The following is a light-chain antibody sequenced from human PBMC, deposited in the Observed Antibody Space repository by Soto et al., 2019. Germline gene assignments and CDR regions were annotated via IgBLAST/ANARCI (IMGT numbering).Light chain of an antibody. CDR2: DVS. CDR3: CSYAGSYGVV. J-gene: IGLJ2*01. V-gene: IGLV2-11*01. Sequence: QSALTQPRSVSGSPGQSVTISCTGTSSDVGGYNYVSWYQQHPGKAPKLMIYDVSKRPSGVPDRFSGSKSGNTASLTISGLQAEDEADYYCCSYAGSYGVVFGGGTTLTVL. CDR1: SSDVGGYNY.